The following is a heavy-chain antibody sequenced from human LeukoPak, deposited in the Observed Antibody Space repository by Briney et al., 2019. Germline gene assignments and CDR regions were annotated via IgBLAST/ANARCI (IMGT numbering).Heavy chain of an antibody. V-gene: IGHV4-30-2*01. CDR3: ARALGYCSGGSCYRGVYFDY. CDR2: IHHSGST. Sequence: SETLSLTCAVSGGSISSGGYSWSWIRQPPGKGLEWIGYIHHSGSTYYNPSLKSRVTISVDRSKNQFSLKLSSVTAADTAVYYCARALGYCSGGSCYRGVYFDYWGQGTLVTVSS. CDR1: GGSISSGGYS. J-gene: IGHJ4*02. D-gene: IGHD2-15*01.